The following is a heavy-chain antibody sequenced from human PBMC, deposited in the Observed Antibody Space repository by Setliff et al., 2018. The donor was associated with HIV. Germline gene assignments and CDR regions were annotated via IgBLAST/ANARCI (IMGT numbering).Heavy chain of an antibody. D-gene: IGHD2-21*01. CDR3: ASGEGGNDWYYH. J-gene: IGHJ5*02. Sequence: SETLSLTCAVYGGSLSGYYWSWIRQAPGKGLEWIGEINHRGRTRYNPSLKSRVTISVETSKNQFSLRVNSVTAADTAFYYCASGEGGNDWYYHWGQGIPVTVSS. CDR1: GGSLSGYY. V-gene: IGHV4-34*01. CDR2: INHRGRT.